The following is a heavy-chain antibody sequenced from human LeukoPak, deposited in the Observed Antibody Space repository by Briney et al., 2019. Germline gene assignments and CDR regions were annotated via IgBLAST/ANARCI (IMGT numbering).Heavy chain of an antibody. CDR3: ARRLNYNFDY. Sequence: GASVKVSCKASGYTFTSYDMHWVRQAPGQRLEWMGWINADNGNTKYSQRFQGRVTITRATSASTAYMELSSLRSEDTAVYYCARRLNYNFDYWGQGTLVTVSS. CDR1: GYTFTSYD. J-gene: IGHJ4*02. V-gene: IGHV1-3*01. CDR2: INADNGNT. D-gene: IGHD1-7*01.